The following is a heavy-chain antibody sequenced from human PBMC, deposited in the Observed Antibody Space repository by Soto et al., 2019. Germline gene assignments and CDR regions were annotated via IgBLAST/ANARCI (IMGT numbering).Heavy chain of an antibody. D-gene: IGHD3-22*01. J-gene: IGHJ1*01. V-gene: IGHV3-23*01. CDR2: ISGSGGST. CDR3: AKVYYYDSSGYAVQYFXFQH. CDR1: GFTFSSYA. Sequence: GGSLRLSCAASGFTFSSYAMSWVRQAPGKGLEWVSAISGSGGSTYYADSVKGRFTISRDNSKNTLYLQMNSLRAEDTAVYYCAKVYYYDSSGYAVQYFXFQHWGQGTLVTVSS.